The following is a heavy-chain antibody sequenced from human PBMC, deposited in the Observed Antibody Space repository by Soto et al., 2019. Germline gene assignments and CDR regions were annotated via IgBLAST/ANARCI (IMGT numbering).Heavy chain of an antibody. CDR2: VNPNSGGT. V-gene: IGHV1-2*04. CDR3: ARDARGDEAPMDY. D-gene: IGHD3-10*01. J-gene: IGHJ4*02. CDR1: GYTFTSHG. Sequence: ASVKVSCKASGYTFTSHGITWVRQAPGQGLEWMGWVNPNSGGTNYAQKFEGWVTMTRDTSISTAYMELSRLRSDDTAVYYCARDARGDEAPMDYWGQGTLVTVSS.